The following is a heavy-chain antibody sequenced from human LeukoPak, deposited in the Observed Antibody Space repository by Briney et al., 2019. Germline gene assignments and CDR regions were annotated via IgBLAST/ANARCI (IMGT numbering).Heavy chain of an antibody. Sequence: GGSLRLSCAISGFTVSSNYMSWVRQAPGKGLEWVSVIYSGGITDYAYSVKGRFTISRDNSKNTLHLQMNSLRAGDAAVYFCAREASSGLGAFDIWGQGTMVTVSS. CDR2: IYSGGIT. CDR1: GFTVSSNY. D-gene: IGHD3-22*01. CDR3: AREASSGLGAFDI. V-gene: IGHV3-66*01. J-gene: IGHJ3*02.